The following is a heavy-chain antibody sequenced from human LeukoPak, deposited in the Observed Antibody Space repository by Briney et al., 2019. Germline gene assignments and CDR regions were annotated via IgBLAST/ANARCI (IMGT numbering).Heavy chain of an antibody. CDR2: ISSSSSYI. Sequence: GGPLRLSCAASGFTFSSYSMNWVRQAPGKGLEWVSSISSSSSYIYYADSVKGRFTISRDNAKNSLYLQMNSLRAEDTAVYYCARDTMAFDAFDIWGQGTMVTVSS. J-gene: IGHJ3*02. D-gene: IGHD3-10*01. CDR1: GFTFSSYS. CDR3: ARDTMAFDAFDI. V-gene: IGHV3-21*01.